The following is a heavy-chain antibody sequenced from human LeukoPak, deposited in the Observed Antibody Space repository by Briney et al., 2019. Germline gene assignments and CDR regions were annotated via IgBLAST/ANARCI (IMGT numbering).Heavy chain of an antibody. V-gene: IGHV1-2*02. CDR2: INPNSGGT. CDR1: GYTFTGYY. CDR3: ARDLRDVMRTGIPYEIDY. D-gene: IGHD1-1*01. J-gene: IGHJ4*02. Sequence: ASVKVSYKASGYTFTGYYIHWVRQAPGQGLEWMGWINPNSGGTYFAQKFQGRVTVTRDTFIATAYMELSRLTSDDTAIYYCARDLRDVMRTGIPYEIDYWGQGTLVTVSS.